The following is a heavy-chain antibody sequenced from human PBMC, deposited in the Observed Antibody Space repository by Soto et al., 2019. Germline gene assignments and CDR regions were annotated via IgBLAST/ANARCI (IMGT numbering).Heavy chain of an antibody. V-gene: IGHV3-21*01. D-gene: IGHD2-2*01. CDR2: ISKSDYT. J-gene: IGHJ2*01. CDR3: AREDSIIIPAASDF. Sequence: GGSQRLSCTVSGFAFNNYGINWVRQAPGKGLEWVSSISKSDYTYYSDSVKGRFAISRDNAKSSVSLQMNTLRVEDTAVYYCAREDSIIIPAASDFWGCGTLVTVSS. CDR1: GFAFNNYG.